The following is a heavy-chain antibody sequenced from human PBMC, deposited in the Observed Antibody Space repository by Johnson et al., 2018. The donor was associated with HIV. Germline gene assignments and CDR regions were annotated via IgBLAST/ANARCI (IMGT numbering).Heavy chain of an antibody. D-gene: IGHD1-14*01. CDR2: IRGGAGRT. Sequence: EVQLVESGGGLVQPGGSLRLSCAASGFTFSTYAMNWVRQAPGKGLAWVSGIRGGAGRTSYADSVKGRFTISRDNSNNTLSLHMSSLRAEDTAVYYCAPENGRNAFDIWGQGTMVAVSS. J-gene: IGHJ3*02. V-gene: IGHV3-23*04. CDR3: APENGRNAFDI. CDR1: GFTFSTYA.